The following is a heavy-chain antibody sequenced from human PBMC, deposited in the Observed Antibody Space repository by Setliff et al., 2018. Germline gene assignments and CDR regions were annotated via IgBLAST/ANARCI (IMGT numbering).Heavy chain of an antibody. D-gene: IGHD3-3*01. CDR1: GYTLSKYY. J-gene: IGHJ3*02. CDR2: INPSGGLT. V-gene: IGHV1-46*03. Sequence: ASVKVSCQASGYTLSKYYMHWVRQAPGQGLEWMGIINPSGGLTKYAQKFQGRVTMTSDTSTNTVYLEVSSLRSEDTAVYFCARDRFYNSWSGTSITAPHDAFDIWGQGTMVTVSS. CDR3: ARDRFYNSWSGTSITAPHDAFDI.